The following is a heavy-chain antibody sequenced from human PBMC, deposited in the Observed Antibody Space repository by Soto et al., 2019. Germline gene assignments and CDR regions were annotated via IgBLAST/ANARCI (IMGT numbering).Heavy chain of an antibody. CDR3: ARGGKYYDFWSGYYQKGGMDV. Sequence: EVQLVESGGGLVQPGGSLRLSCAASGFTFSSYDMHWVRQATGKGLEWVSAIGTAGDTYYPGSVKGRFTISRENAKNSLYLQMNSLRAGDTAVYYCARGGKYYDFWSGYYQKGGMDVWGQGTTVTVSS. CDR2: IGTAGDT. V-gene: IGHV3-13*01. J-gene: IGHJ6*02. CDR1: GFTFSSYD. D-gene: IGHD3-3*01.